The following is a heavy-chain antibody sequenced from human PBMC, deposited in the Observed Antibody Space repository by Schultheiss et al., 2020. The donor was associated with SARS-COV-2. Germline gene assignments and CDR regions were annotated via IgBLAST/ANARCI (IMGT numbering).Heavy chain of an antibody. CDR3: AKGLGVTIAVAPFYGMDV. Sequence: GESLKISCAASGFTFSSYAMSWVRQAPGKGLEWVSAISGSGGSTYYADSVKGRFTISRDNSKNTLYLQMNSLRAEDTAVYYCAKGLGVTIAVAPFYGMDVWGQGTTVTVSS. CDR1: GFTFSSYA. J-gene: IGHJ6*02. V-gene: IGHV3-23*01. D-gene: IGHD6-19*01. CDR2: ISGSGGST.